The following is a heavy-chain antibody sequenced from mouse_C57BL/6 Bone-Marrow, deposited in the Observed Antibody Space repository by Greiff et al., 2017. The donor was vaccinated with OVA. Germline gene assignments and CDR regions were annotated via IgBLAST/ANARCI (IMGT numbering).Heavy chain of an antibody. CDR3: ARLTTVVGDYFDY. Sequence: QVQLQQSGAELAKPGASVKLSCKASGYTFTSYWMHWVKQRPGQGLEWIGYINPSSGYTKYNQKFKDKATLTADKSSSTAYMQLSSLTYEDSAVYYCARLTTVVGDYFDYWGQGTTLTVSS. V-gene: IGHV1-7*01. CDR2: INPSSGYT. CDR1: GYTFTSYW. D-gene: IGHD1-1*01. J-gene: IGHJ2*01.